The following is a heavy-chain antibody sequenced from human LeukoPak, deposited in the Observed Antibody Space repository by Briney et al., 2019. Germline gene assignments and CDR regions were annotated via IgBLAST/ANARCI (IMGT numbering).Heavy chain of an antibody. CDR2: ISDDGTNR. Sequence: PGGSLRLSCAASGFTFSSHWMHWVRQAPGKGLVWVSRISDDGTNRNYADSVKGRFTISRDNAKNSLYLQMNSLRAEDTAVYYCARAFSDFWSNYVFDYWGQGTLVTVSS. V-gene: IGHV3-74*01. D-gene: IGHD3-3*01. CDR3: ARAFSDFWSNYVFDY. CDR1: GFTFSSHW. J-gene: IGHJ4*02.